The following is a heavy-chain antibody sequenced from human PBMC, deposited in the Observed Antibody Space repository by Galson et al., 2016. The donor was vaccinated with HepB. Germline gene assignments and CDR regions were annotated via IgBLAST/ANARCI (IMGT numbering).Heavy chain of an antibody. CDR3: AKSVGIQLWLDHAFDI. J-gene: IGHJ3*02. Sequence: SLRLSCAASGFTVSSTYMTWVRQAPGKGLEWVSGIYSGGNTYYADSVKGRFTISRDNSENTLYVQMNSLRAEDTAVYYCAKSVGIQLWLDHAFDIWGQGTMVTVSS. CDR2: IYSGGNT. V-gene: IGHV3-53*05. CDR1: GFTVSSTY. D-gene: IGHD5-18*01.